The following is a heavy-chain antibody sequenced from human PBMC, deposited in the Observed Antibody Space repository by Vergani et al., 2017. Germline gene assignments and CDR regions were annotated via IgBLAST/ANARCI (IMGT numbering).Heavy chain of an antibody. Sequence: QVQLQESGPGLVKPSETLSLTCTVSGGSVSSASYYWSWIRQPPGKGLEWIGYIYYIGRTNYNPSLKSRVTISLDTSKNQFSLRLRSVTAADTAVYYCMSWYFDTNFDYWGQGALVTVSS. J-gene: IGHJ4*02. V-gene: IGHV4-61*01. CDR3: MSWYFDTNFDY. CDR1: GGSVSSASYY. CDR2: IYYIGRT. D-gene: IGHD6-13*01.